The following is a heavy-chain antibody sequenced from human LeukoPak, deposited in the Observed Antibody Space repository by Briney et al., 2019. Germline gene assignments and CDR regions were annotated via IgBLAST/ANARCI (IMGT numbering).Heavy chain of an antibody. J-gene: IGHJ4*02. CDR3: VRHPRYSSGGHYYDS. V-gene: IGHV5-51*01. CDR1: GYSFTSYW. CDR2: IYPGDSNT. Sequence: GESLKISRKGSGYSFTSYWIGWVRQMPGQGLEWVAIIYPGDSNTRYSPSFEGQVTISADKSINTAYLQWSSLKASDTAMYYCVRHPRYSSGGHYYDSWGQGTLVTVSS. D-gene: IGHD6-19*01.